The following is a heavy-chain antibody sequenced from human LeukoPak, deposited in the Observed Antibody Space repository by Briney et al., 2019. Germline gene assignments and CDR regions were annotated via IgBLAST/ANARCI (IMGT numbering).Heavy chain of an antibody. CDR2: IYTSGST. CDR1: GGSISSGSYY. Sequence: SETLSLTCTVSGGSISSGSYYRSWIRQPAGKGLEWIGRIYTSGSTNYNPSLKSRVTISVDTSKNQFSLKLSSVTAADTAVYYCARIDFHNYYYYYMDVWGKGTTVTVSS. D-gene: IGHD3-3*01. J-gene: IGHJ6*03. V-gene: IGHV4-61*02. CDR3: ARIDFHNYYYYYMDV.